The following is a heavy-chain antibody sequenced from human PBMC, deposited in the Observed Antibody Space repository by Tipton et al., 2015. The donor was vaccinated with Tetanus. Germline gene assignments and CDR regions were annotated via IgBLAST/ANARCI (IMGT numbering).Heavy chain of an antibody. J-gene: IGHJ2*01. D-gene: IGHD2-21*02. Sequence: LRLSCSVSGGSISSYSLSWIRQSPGKGLEWIGYIYYGGTTKYNPSLKSRVTMSFDTSKNQLSQKMTSMIAADTAVYYCARLNCGGDCFFPSFDHWGRGSLVSVSS. CDR3: ARLNCGGDCFFPSFDH. CDR2: IYYGGTT. V-gene: IGHV4-59*01. CDR1: GGSISSYS.